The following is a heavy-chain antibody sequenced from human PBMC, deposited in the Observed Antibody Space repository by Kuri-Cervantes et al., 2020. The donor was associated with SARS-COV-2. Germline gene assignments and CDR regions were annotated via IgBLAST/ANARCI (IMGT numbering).Heavy chain of an antibody. J-gene: IGHJ6*02. V-gene: IGHV1-69*01. CDR2: IIPIFGTA. CDR1: GGTFSSYA. CDR3: ARDPFRGSRWYGYYYYGMDV. Sequence: GGSLRLSCKASGGTFSSYAISWVRQAPGQGLEWMGGIIPIFGTANYAQKFQGRVTITADESTSTAYMELSSLRSEDTAVYYCARDPFRGSRWYGYYYYGMDVWGQGTTVTVSS. D-gene: IGHD6-13*01.